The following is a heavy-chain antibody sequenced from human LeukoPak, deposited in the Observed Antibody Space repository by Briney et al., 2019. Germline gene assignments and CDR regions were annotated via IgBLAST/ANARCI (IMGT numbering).Heavy chain of an antibody. Sequence: SETLSLTCTVSGGSISSYYWNWTRQSPGKGLEWIGYIYYSGTTKYNPSLTSRVTISVDTSKNQFSLKLNSVTAADTAVYFCARGDYDTLTGYWNWFDPWGQGTLVTVSS. CDR3: ARGDYDTLTGYWNWFDP. CDR1: GGSISSYY. J-gene: IGHJ5*02. D-gene: IGHD3-9*01. CDR2: IYYSGTT. V-gene: IGHV4-59*01.